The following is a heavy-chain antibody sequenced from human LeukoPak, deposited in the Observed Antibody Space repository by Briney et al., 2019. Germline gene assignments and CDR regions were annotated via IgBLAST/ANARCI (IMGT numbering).Heavy chain of an antibody. CDR2: IYYSGST. V-gene: IGHV4-39*01. CDR1: GDSISSSSYY. J-gene: IGHJ5*01. Sequence: SETLSLTCTVSGDSISSSSYYWAWIRQPPERGLEWIGSIYYSGSTYYNPSLKSRVTISVDTSKNQFSLKLSSVTAGDAAVYYCARSPSPRSWFDSWGQGTLATVSS. CDR3: ARSPSPRSWFDS.